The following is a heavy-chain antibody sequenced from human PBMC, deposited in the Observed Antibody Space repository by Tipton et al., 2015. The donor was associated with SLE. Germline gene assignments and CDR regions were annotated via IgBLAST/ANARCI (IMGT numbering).Heavy chain of an antibody. V-gene: IGHV4-34*01. CDR1: GGSFSGYY. CDR3: ARREDYYYYGMDV. CDR2: INHSGSP. Sequence: TLSLTCAVYGGSFSGYYWSWIRQAPGKGLEWIGEINHSGSPNYNPSLKSRITISVDTSKNQFSLKLSSVTAADTAVYYCARREDYYYYGMDVWGQGTTVTVSS. J-gene: IGHJ6*02.